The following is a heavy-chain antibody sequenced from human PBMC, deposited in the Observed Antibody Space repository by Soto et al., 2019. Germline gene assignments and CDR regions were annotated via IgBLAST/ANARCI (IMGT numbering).Heavy chain of an antibody. CDR3: ARWDDYGASDQYHFDH. Sequence: ASVKVSCKASGYTFTASGISWVRQAPGQGLEWMGWTISYNGHTEYSPKFLGRVVMTTDTSADTAYLELRSLRPDDAALYYCARWDDYGASDQYHFDHWGQGTLVTVSS. CDR2: TISYNGHT. CDR1: GYTFTASG. V-gene: IGHV1-18*01. J-gene: IGHJ4*02. D-gene: IGHD4-17*01.